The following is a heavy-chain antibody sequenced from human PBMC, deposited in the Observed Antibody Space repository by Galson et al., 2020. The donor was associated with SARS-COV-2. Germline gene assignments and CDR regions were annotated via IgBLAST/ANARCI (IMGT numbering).Heavy chain of an antibody. V-gene: IGHV3-30*18. J-gene: IGHJ6*02. CDR1: GFTFSSYG. Sequence: GESLKISCAASGFTFSSYGMHWVRQAPGKGLEWVAVISYDGSNKYYADSVKGRFTISRDNSKNTLYLQMNSLRAEDTAVYYCAKDYRYYDFWSGYGAAPTEYYYYGMDVWGQGTTVTVSS. CDR2: ISYDGSNK. D-gene: IGHD3-3*01. CDR3: AKDYRYYDFWSGYGAAPTEYYYYGMDV.